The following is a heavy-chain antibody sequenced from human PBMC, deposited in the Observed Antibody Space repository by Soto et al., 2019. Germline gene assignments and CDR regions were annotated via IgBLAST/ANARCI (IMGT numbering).Heavy chain of an antibody. V-gene: IGHV3-15*02. CDR3: SSWPREKSCTSVSCYGDGAY. CDR2: INSWTDGGRV. D-gene: IGHD2-2*01. J-gene: IGHJ4*02. CDR1: GFTFNSAW. Sequence: EVPLVESGGALVKPGESLTLSCAASGFTFNSAWMTWVRQAPGKGLEWVGRINSWTDGGRVDTAAPGKGRFTISRDDSKNTFYLQMNRLKSEDTAVYYCSSWPREKSCTSVSCYGDGAYWGQGTLVTVSS.